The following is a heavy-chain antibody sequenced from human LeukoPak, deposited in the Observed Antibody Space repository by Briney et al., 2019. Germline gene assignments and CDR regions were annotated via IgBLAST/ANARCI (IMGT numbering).Heavy chain of an antibody. J-gene: IGHJ6*03. CDR2: IYYSGNT. CDR3: ARKRKGISSSYPFLNYYYMDV. CDR1: GVSISSSNSY. V-gene: IGHV4-39*01. Sequence: SETLSLTCTVSGVSISSSNSYWGWIRQPPGKGLEWIGSIYYSGNTYYNASLKSQVSISIDTSKNQFSLKLSSVTAADTAVYYCARKRKGISSSYPFLNYYYMDVWGKGTTVTVSS. D-gene: IGHD6-13*01.